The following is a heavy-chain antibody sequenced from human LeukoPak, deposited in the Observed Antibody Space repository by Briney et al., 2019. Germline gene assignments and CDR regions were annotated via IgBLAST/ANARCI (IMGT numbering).Heavy chain of an antibody. CDR3: ATLAAGTGFDY. D-gene: IGHD6-13*01. CDR2: INPNSGGT. Sequence: ASVKVSCKASRYTFTGYYMHWVRQAPGQGLEWMGWINPNSGGTNYAQKFQGRVTMTGDTSISTAYMELSRLRSDDTAVYYCATLAAGTGFDYWGQGTLVTVSS. CDR1: RYTFTGYY. J-gene: IGHJ4*02. V-gene: IGHV1-2*02.